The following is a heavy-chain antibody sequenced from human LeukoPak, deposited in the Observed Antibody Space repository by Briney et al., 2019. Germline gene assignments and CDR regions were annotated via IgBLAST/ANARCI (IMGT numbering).Heavy chain of an antibody. CDR3: ARIVVVTMEFDS. CDR2: IIPIFGSA. CDR1: GGTFSSYA. D-gene: IGHD2-15*01. Sequence: ASVKVSCKASGGTFSSYAISWVRQAPGQGLEWMGRIIPIFGSANYAQKFQGRVTITTDESTSTAYMELSSLISEDTAVYYCARIVVVTMEFDSWGQGTLVTVSS. V-gene: IGHV1-69*05. J-gene: IGHJ4*02.